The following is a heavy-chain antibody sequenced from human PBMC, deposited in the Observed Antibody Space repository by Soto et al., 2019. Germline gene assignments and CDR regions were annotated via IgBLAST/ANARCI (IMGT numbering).Heavy chain of an antibody. CDR1: GGTFSSFG. J-gene: IGHJ1*01. CDR2: IIPVFGRP. V-gene: IGHV1-69*13. D-gene: IGHD5-12*01. CDR3: AREASGYDF. Sequence: SVKVSCKASGGTFSSFGISWVRQAPGQGLEWMGGIIPVFGRPNYAQRFRGRLTIAADESTNTSYMELIDLTSEDTAVYYCAREASGYDFWGQGTQVTVSS.